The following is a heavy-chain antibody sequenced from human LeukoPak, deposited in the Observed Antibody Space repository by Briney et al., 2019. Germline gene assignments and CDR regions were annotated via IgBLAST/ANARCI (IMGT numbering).Heavy chain of an antibody. CDR1: GGSVTSSSYF. D-gene: IGHD1-14*01. CDR2: ISYSGAT. CDR3: ARDGFYYHYYMAV. V-gene: IGHV4-39*07. J-gene: IGHJ6*03. Sequence: SETLSLTCTLSGGSVTSSSYFWGWIRQPPGKGLEWIGSISYSGATYYNPSLKSRVSISVHTSKNQFSLKLSSVTAADTAVYYCARDGFYYHYYMAVWGEGTTVIVSS.